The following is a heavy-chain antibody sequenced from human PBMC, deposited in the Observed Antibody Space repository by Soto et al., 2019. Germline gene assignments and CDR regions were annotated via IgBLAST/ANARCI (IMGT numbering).Heavy chain of an antibody. D-gene: IGHD6-13*01. CDR3: TSVEQGQQLVATFDY. CDR1: GFTLGDYA. CDR2: IRSKAYGGTT. V-gene: IGHV3-49*03. J-gene: IGHJ4*02. Sequence: SLRLSCTASGFTLGDYAMSWFRQAPGKGLEWVGFIRSKAYGGTTEYAASVKGRFTISRDDSKSIAYLQMNSLKTEDTAVYYCTSVEQGQQLVATFDYWGQGTLVTVSS.